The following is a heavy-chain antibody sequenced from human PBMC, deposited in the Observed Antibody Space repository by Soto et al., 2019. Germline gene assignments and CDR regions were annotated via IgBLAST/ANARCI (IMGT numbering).Heavy chain of an antibody. Sequence: SLRLSFAASGFTFSSYEMNWVRQAPGKGLEWVSGISWNSGSIGYADSVKGRFTISRDNAKNSLYLQMNSLRAEDTALYYCAKDIRGITMVRGAPRRGYYYYGMDVWGQGTTVTVSS. D-gene: IGHD3-10*01. CDR1: GFTFSSYE. CDR2: ISWNSGSI. CDR3: AKDIRGITMVRGAPRRGYYYYGMDV. V-gene: IGHV3-9*01. J-gene: IGHJ6*02.